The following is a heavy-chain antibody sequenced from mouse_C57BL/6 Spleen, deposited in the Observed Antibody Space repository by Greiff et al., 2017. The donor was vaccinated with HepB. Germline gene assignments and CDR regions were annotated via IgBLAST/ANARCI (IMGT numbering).Heavy chain of an antibody. D-gene: IGHD2-4*01. V-gene: IGHV1-7*01. J-gene: IGHJ2*01. CDR3: ARNYYDYDRGFDY. CDR1: GYTFTSYW. CDR2: INPSSGYT. Sequence: QVQLQQSGAELAKPGASVKLSCKASGYTFTSYWMHWVKQRPGQGLEWIGYINPSSGYTKYNQKFKDKATLTADKSSSTAYMQLSSLTYEDSAVYYYARNYYDYDRGFDYWGQGTTLTVSS.